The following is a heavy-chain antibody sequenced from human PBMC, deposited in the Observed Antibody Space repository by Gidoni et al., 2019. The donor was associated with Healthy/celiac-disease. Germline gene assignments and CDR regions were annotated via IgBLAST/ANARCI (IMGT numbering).Heavy chain of an antibody. CDR2: IGGSSGRT. CDR3: AKEGVDSSGSADAFDI. J-gene: IGHJ3*02. D-gene: IGHD3-22*01. CDR1: GFTFRSYA. Sequence: EVQLLESGGCLVQPGGSLILSCAASGFTFRSYAMSWVRPAPGKGLEWVSAIGGSSGRTNYADSVKGRFTIYRDNSKNTLYLQMNSLRAEDTAVYYCAKEGVDSSGSADAFDIWGQGTMVTVSS. V-gene: IGHV3-23*01.